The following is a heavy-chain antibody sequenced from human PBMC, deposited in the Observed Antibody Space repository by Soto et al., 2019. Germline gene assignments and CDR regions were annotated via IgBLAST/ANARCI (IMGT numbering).Heavy chain of an antibody. Sequence: GGSLRLSCAASGFTFSSYWMHWVRQAPGKGLVWVSRMNEDGGTTDYADSVKGRFTISRGNAKNTLYLQMNSLRVEDPAVYYCASDLSGRADVWGQGTTVTVSS. J-gene: IGHJ6*02. CDR2: MNEDGGTT. D-gene: IGHD3-10*01. CDR3: ASDLSGRADV. CDR1: GFTFSSYW. V-gene: IGHV3-74*01.